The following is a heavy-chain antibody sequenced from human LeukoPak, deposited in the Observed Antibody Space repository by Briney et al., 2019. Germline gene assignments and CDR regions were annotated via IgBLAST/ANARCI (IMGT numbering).Heavy chain of an antibody. V-gene: IGHV1-3*01. Sequence: ASVKVSCKASGYTFTSYAMHWVRQAPGQRLEWMGWINAGNGNTKYSQKFQGRVTITRDTSASTAYMELSSLRSEDTAVYYCARAGGFTAYHWYFDLWGRGTLVTASS. J-gene: IGHJ2*01. D-gene: IGHD3-10*01. CDR2: INAGNGNT. CDR3: ARAGGFTAYHWYFDL. CDR1: GYTFTSYA.